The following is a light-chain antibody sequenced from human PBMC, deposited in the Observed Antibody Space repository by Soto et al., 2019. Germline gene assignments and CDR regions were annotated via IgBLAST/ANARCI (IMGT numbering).Light chain of an antibody. Sequence: IQMTQSPSTLSASVGDRVAITCRASQSIGIWLAWYQQKPGKAPRFLIYKASSLESGVPSRYSGSVYGTEFTLTISSLQPDDFATDYCQQYNDYSWTFGQGTKVEIK. CDR2: KAS. CDR1: QSIGIW. J-gene: IGKJ1*01. V-gene: IGKV1-5*03. CDR3: QQYNDYSWT.